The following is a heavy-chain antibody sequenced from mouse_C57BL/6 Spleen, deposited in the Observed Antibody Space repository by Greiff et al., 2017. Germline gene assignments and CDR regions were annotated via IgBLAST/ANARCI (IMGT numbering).Heavy chain of an antibody. J-gene: IGHJ4*01. CDR3: ARERYGSSSFYAMDY. V-gene: IGHV1-55*01. Sequence: VKLQQPGAELVKPGASVKMSCKASGYTFTSYWITWVKQRPGQGLEWIGDIYPGSGSTNYNEKFKSKATLTVDTSSSTAYMQLSSLTSEDSAVYYCARERYGSSSFYAMDYWGQGTSVTVSS. D-gene: IGHD1-1*01. CDR2: IYPGSGST. CDR1: GYTFTSYW.